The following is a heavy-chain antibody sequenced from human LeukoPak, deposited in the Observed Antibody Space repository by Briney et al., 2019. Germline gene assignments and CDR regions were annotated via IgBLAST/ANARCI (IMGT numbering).Heavy chain of an antibody. CDR3: ARARAMRAAFDI. CDR1: GATFSSYA. CDR2: IIPIFGTA. Sequence: SVKLSCKASGATFSSYAISWVRQAPGQGLEWMGGIIPIFGTANYAQKFQGRVTITTDESTSTAYMELSSLRSEDTAVYYCARARAMRAAFDIWGQGTMVTVSS. V-gene: IGHV1-69*05. J-gene: IGHJ3*02.